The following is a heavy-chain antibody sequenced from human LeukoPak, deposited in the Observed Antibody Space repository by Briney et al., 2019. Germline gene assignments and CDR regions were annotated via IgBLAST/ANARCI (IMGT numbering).Heavy chain of an antibody. V-gene: IGHV1-46*01. CDR2: IYPRDGSI. Sequence: ASVKVSCKASGYTFTSNYIHWVRQAPGQGLEWMGMIYPRDGSISYAQKFQGRVTVTRDTSTSTVHMELSGLRSEDTAVYYCARDQEGFDYWGQGTLVTVSS. CDR3: ARDQEGFDY. CDR1: GYTFTSNY. J-gene: IGHJ4*02.